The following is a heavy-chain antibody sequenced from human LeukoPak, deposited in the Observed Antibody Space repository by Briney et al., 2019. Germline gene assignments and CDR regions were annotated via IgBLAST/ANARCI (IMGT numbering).Heavy chain of an antibody. V-gene: IGHV1-8*01. Sequence: ASVKVSCKASGYTFTSYDINWVRQATGQGLEWMGWMNPNSGNTGYAQKFQGRVTMTRNTSISTAYMELSSLRSEDTAVYYCAREGDVSGRNWFDPWGQGTLVTVSS. J-gene: IGHJ5*02. CDR1: GYTFTSYD. CDR2: MNPNSGNT. D-gene: IGHD3-10*01. CDR3: AREGDVSGRNWFDP.